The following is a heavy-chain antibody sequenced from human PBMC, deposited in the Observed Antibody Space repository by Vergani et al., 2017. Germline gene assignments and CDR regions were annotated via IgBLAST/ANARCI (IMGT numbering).Heavy chain of an antibody. J-gene: IGHJ5*02. V-gene: IGHV3-33*06. CDR2: TCYDGNNK. Sequence: QVQLVESGGGVVQPGRSLRFSCAASGFTFNQYGMHWVRQAPGKGLEWVAVTCYDGNNKQYAYSVKGRFTISREDSKSTMYLKMNILRDEDTGVYYCAEDLRLLYYRFDPWGKGTLVTVSS. CDR1: GFTFNQYG. CDR3: AEDLRLLYYRFDP. D-gene: IGHD3-22*01.